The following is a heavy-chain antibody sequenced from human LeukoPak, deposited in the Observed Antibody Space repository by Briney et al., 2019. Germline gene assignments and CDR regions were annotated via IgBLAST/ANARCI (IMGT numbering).Heavy chain of an antibody. V-gene: IGHV3-21*01. CDR3: ARNFGGGDRSGPFY. J-gene: IGHJ4*02. CDR2: ISSSSSYI. Sequence: GGSLRLSCAASGFTFSSYSMNWVRQAPGKGLEWVSSISSSSSYIYYADSGKGRFTISRDNAKNSLYLQMNSLRAEDTAVYYCARNFGGGDRSGPFYWGQGTLVTVSS. CDR1: GFTFSSYS. D-gene: IGHD3-22*01.